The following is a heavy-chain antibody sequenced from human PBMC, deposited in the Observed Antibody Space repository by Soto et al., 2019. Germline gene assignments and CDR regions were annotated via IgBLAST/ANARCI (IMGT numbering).Heavy chain of an antibody. CDR1: GGTFSSYA. CDR2: IIPIFGTA. V-gene: IGHV1-69*01. CDR3: ARAWGYCSGGSCKESMGWFDP. D-gene: IGHD2-15*01. Sequence: QVQLVQSGAGVKKPGSSVKVSCKASGGTFSSYAISWVRQGPGQGLEWMGGIIPIFGTANYAQKFQGRVTITADESTSTAYMELSSLRSEDTAVYYCARAWGYCSGGSCKESMGWFDPWGQGTLVTVSS. J-gene: IGHJ5*02.